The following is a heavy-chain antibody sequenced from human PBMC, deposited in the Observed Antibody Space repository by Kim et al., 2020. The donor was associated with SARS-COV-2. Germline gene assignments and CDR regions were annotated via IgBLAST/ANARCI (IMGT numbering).Heavy chain of an antibody. CDR3: ARGGYSSGVPYYFDY. V-gene: IGHV3-53*01. J-gene: IGHJ4*02. D-gene: IGHD5-18*01. CDR1: GFTVSSIY. CDR2: IYSGGRT. Sequence: GGSLRLSCAASGFTVSSIYMSWVRQAPVKGLEWVSFIYSGGRTYYADSVKGRFTISRDNSKNTLYLQMNSLRAEDTAVYYCARGGYSSGVPYYFDYWGPG.